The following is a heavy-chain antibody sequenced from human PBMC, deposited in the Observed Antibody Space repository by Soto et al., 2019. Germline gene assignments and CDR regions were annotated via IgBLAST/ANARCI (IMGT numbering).Heavy chain of an antibody. J-gene: IGHJ6*02. Sequence: PGGSLRLSCAASGFTVSSNYMSWVRQAPGKGLEWVSVIYSGGSTYYADSVKGRFTISGDNSKNTLYLQMNSLRAEDTAVYYCARTGQLATSNYYCYGMDVWGQGTTVTVSS. D-gene: IGHD6-13*01. V-gene: IGHV3-53*01. CDR2: IYSGGST. CDR3: ARTGQLATSNYYCYGMDV. CDR1: GFTVSSNY.